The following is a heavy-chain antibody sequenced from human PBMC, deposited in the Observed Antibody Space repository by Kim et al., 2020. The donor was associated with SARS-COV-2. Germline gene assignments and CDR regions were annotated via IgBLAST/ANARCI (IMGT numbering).Heavy chain of an antibody. CDR3: AKSDWFDP. J-gene: IGHJ5*02. CDR2: EGGHT. V-gene: IGHV3-74*01. Sequence: EGGHTSYAAFGQGRFPTSRDNGKNTLYLQMNSLRAEDTAVYYCAKSDWFDPWGQGTLVTVSS.